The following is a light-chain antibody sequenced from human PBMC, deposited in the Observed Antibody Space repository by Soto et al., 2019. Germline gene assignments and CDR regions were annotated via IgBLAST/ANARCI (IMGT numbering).Light chain of an antibody. CDR3: QQYNSYPWT. Sequence: DIQMTQSPSTLSGSVGDRVTITCRASQTISSWLAWYQQKPGKAPKLLIYKASTLKSGVPSRFRGSGSGTEFTLTISSLQPDDFATYYCQQYNSYPWTFGQGTKVDIK. V-gene: IGKV1-5*03. CDR2: KAS. CDR1: QTISSW. J-gene: IGKJ1*01.